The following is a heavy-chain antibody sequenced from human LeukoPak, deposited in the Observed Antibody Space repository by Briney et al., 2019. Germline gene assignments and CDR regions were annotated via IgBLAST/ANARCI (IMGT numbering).Heavy chain of an antibody. CDR2: ISSSSSYI. J-gene: IGHJ5*02. D-gene: IGHD3-3*01. CDR3: ASSLSQFFPDP. V-gene: IGHV3-21*01. CDR1: GFTFSSYS. Sequence: GGSLRLSCAASGFTFSSYSMNWVRQAPGKGLEWVSSISSSSSYIYYADSVKGRFTISRDNAKNSLYLQMNSLRAEDTAVYYCASSLSQFFPDPWGQGTLVTVSS.